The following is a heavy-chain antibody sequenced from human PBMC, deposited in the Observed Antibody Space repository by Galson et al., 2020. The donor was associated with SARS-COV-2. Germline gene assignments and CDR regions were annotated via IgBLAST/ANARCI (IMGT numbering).Heavy chain of an antibody. CDR3: ARESRWDLYFDH. CDR2: IYTGVNT. Sequence: SETLSLTCTVSAGSISSGSYYWSWIRQHAGKGLEWIGRIYTGVNTNYNPALKSRVTISVDTSKNQFSLKLSSVTAADTAVYYCARESRWDLYFDHWGQGTLVTVSS. CDR1: AGSISSGSYY. D-gene: IGHD1-26*01. J-gene: IGHJ4*02. V-gene: IGHV4-61*02.